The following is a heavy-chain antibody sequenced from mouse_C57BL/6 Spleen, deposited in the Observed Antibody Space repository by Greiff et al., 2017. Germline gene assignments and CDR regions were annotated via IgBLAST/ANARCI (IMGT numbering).Heavy chain of an antibody. CDR1: GYTFTSYW. D-gene: IGHD3-2*02. Sequence: VQLQQPGAELVKPGASVKLSCKASGYTFTSYWIPWVKQRPGQGLEWIGDIYPGSGSTNYNEKFKSKATLTVDTSSSTAYMQLSSLPSEDSAVYYCAGRGRDSAGPDWFDYWGQGTLLTVSA. CDR3: AGRGRDSAGPDWFDY. J-gene: IGHJ3*01. CDR2: IYPGSGST. V-gene: IGHV1-55*01.